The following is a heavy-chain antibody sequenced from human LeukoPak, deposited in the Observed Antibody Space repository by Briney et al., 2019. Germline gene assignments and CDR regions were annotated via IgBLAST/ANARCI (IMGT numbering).Heavy chain of an antibody. Sequence: TGGSLRLSCAASGFTFDDYAMHWVRQAPGKGLEWVSGISWNSGSIGYADSVKGRFTISRDNAKNSLYLQMNSLRAEDTALYYCAKDMAPEGYSYGPFDYWGPGTLVTVSS. D-gene: IGHD5-18*01. CDR3: AKDMAPEGYSYGPFDY. V-gene: IGHV3-9*01. J-gene: IGHJ4*02. CDR1: GFTFDDYA. CDR2: ISWNSGSI.